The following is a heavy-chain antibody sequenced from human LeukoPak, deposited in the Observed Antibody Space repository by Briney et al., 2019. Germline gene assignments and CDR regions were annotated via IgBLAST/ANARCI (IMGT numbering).Heavy chain of an antibody. CDR1: GFTFDDYT. Sequence: GGSLRLSCAASGFTFDDYTMHWVRQAPGKGLEWVSLISWDGGSTYYADSVKGRFTISRDNSKNSLYLQMNSPRTEDTALYYCAKGNYGSGSWGNWFDPWGQGTLVTVSS. CDR2: ISWDGGST. D-gene: IGHD3-10*01. J-gene: IGHJ5*02. CDR3: AKGNYGSGSWGNWFDP. V-gene: IGHV3-43*01.